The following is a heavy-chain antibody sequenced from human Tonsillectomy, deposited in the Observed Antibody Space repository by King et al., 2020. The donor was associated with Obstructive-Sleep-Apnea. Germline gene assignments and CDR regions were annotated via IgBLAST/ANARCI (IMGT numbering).Heavy chain of an antibody. V-gene: IGHV3-21*01. CDR1: GFTFSRYS. CDR2: ISSSSYYI. CDR3: ASAKAAAGNDWYFDL. J-gene: IGHJ2*01. Sequence: VQLVESWGGLVKPGGALRFSCVASGFTFSRYSMNWVRQAPGKGVEWVSSISSSSYYIYYADSVKGGFTISRDNDKNYLYLQMNSLRAEDTAVYYCASAKAAAGNDWYFDLWGRGTLVTVSS. D-gene: IGHD6-13*01.